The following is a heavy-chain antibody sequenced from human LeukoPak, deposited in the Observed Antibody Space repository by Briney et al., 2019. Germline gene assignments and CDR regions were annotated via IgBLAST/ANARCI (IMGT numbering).Heavy chain of an antibody. CDR2: ISGRSSTI. Sequence: PGGSLRLSCAASAFTLSDYSMNWVRQAPGTGLEWISYISGRSSTIYYADSVRGRFTISRDNAKNSMYLQMNSLRAEDTAVYYCARDRLTSGSYFFDYWGQGTLVTVSS. V-gene: IGHV3-48*01. CDR3: ARDRLTSGSYFFDY. CDR1: AFTLSDYS. D-gene: IGHD1-26*01. J-gene: IGHJ4*02.